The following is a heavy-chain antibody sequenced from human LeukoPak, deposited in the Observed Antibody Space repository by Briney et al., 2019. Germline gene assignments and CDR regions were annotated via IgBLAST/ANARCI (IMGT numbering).Heavy chain of an antibody. CDR2: ISPRGGGT. J-gene: IGHJ4*02. Sequence: GGSLRLSCAASGFTFSNYGMNWVRQAPGKGLEWLSGISPRGGGTYYADSVKGRFTISRDTSKNTAYLEMNSLRVDDTAVYYCARDVISRNMITLGLGFWGQGTLVTVSS. CDR3: ARDVISRNMITLGLGF. CDR1: GFTFSNYG. D-gene: IGHD3-16*01. V-gene: IGHV3-23*01.